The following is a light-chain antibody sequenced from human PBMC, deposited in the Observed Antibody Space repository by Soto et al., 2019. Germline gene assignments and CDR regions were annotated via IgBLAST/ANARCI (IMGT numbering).Light chain of an antibody. V-gene: IGKV1-16*01. CDR3: QQYERYNPS. J-gene: IGKJ4*01. CDR2: DAT. CDR1: QNINRY. Sequence: DIQMTQSPSSLSASVGDRVTIICRASQNINRYLAWLQQKPGKAPKSLIYDATSLQSGVPSRFSGSGSGPDFSLTISSLQPEDAATYYGQQYERYNPSFGGGTKLEI.